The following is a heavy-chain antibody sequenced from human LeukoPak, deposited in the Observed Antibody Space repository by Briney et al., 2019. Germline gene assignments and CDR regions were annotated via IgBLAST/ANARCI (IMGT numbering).Heavy chain of an antibody. CDR3: ARDEASYYYDSSGYYENWFDP. CDR1: GGTFSSYA. CDR2: IIPVFGTS. D-gene: IGHD3-22*01. V-gene: IGHV1-69*01. J-gene: IGHJ5*02. Sequence: SVKVSCKASGGTFSSYAISRVRQAPGQGLEWMGGIIPVFGTSNYAQKFQGRVTITADESTRTAYMELSRLRSDDTAVYYCARDEASYYYDSSGYYENWFDPWGQGTLVTVSS.